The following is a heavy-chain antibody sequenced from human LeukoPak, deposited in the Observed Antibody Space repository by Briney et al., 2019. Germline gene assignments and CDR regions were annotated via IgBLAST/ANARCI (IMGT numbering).Heavy chain of an antibody. Sequence: PSETLSLTCTVSGYSISGDYYWGWIRQPPGKGLEWIGNIFHNGNTYYNPSLKSRVTMSIDTSKKQFSLKLRTATAADTAVYYCARIEDVTRGYNHAYYFDYWGQGTLVTVSS. CDR3: ARIEDVTRGYNHAYYFDY. CDR1: GYSISGDYY. D-gene: IGHD5-18*01. V-gene: IGHV4-38-2*02. J-gene: IGHJ4*02. CDR2: IFHNGNT.